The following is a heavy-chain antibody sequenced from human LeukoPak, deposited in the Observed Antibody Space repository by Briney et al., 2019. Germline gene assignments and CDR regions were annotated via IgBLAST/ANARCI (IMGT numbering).Heavy chain of an antibody. CDR1: GFTFSSYS. V-gene: IGHV3-21*01. CDR2: ISSSSSYI. J-gene: IGHJ4*02. D-gene: IGHD3-22*01. Sequence: GGSLRLSCAASGFTFSSYSMNWVRQAPGKGLEWVSSISSSSSYIYYADSVKGRFTISRDNAKNSLYLQMNSLRAEDTAVYYCARDKENCYDSSGYLYDYWGQGALVTVSS. CDR3: ARDKENCYDSSGYLYDY.